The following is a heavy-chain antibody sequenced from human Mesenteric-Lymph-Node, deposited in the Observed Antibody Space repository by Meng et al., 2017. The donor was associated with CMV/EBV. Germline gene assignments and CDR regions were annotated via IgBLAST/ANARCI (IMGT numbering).Heavy chain of an antibody. J-gene: IGHJ3*02. CDR1: GFSLSSYT. Sequence: GGSLRPSCEASGFSLSSYTMSWVRQAPGKGLEWVSYISDSGTIFYAGSVKGRFTISRDNAENSLYLQMNSLRAEDTADYYCARGGPGAFDIWGQETMVTVSS. CDR2: ISDSGTI. D-gene: IGHD3-16*01. V-gene: IGHV3-48*04. CDR3: ARGGPGAFDI.